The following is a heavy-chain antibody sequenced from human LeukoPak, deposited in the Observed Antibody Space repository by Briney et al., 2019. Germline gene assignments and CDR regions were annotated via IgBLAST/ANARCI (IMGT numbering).Heavy chain of an antibody. CDR2: IRNKANSYTT. CDR1: GFIFSDHY. Sequence: GGSLRLSCAASGFIFSDHYMDWVRQAPGKGLEWVGRIRNKANSYTTAYAASVKGRFTISRDDSNNSLYLQMNSLKTEDTAVYYCASLNVVTAVVFGYWGQGTLVTVSS. CDR3: ASLNVVTAVVFGY. J-gene: IGHJ4*02. D-gene: IGHD5-18*01. V-gene: IGHV3-72*01.